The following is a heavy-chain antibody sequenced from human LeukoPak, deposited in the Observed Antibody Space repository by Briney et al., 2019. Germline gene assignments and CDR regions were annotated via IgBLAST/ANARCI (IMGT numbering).Heavy chain of an antibody. CDR3: AKWSGSYKFDY. D-gene: IGHD1-26*01. V-gene: IGHV3-23*01. CDR1: GFTFSNYA. CDR2: ISGSGGST. Sequence: GGSLRLSCAASGFTFSNYAMSWVRQAPGKGLEWVSAISGSGGSTYYADSVKGWFTISRDNSKNTLYLQMNSLRAEDTAVYYCAKWSGSYKFDYWGQGTLVTVSS. J-gene: IGHJ4*02.